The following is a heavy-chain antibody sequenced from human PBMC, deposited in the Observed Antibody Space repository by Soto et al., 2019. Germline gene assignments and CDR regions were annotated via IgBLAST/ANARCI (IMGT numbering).Heavy chain of an antibody. CDR1: GYTFTSYG. V-gene: IGHV1-18*01. J-gene: IGHJ6*03. D-gene: IGHD3-3*01. Sequence: QVQLVQSGAEVKKPGASVKVSCKASGYTFTSYGISWVRQAPGQGLEWMGWISAYNGNTNYAQKLQGRVTMTTDTSTSTAYMELRSLRSDDTAVYYCARDLDPYDFWSGYPNYYYYMDVWGKGTTVTVSS. CDR3: ARDLDPYDFWSGYPNYYYYMDV. CDR2: ISAYNGNT.